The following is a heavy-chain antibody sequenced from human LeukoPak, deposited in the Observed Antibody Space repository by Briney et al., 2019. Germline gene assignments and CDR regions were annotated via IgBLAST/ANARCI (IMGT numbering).Heavy chain of an antibody. V-gene: IGHV1-2*04. CDR2: INPNSGGT. D-gene: IGHD2-2*01. J-gene: IGHJ3*02. CDR1: GYTFTGYY. Sequence: ASVKVSCKASGYTFTGYYMHWVRQAPGQGLEWMGWINPNSGGTNYAQKFQGWVTMTRDTSISTAYMELSRLRSDDTAVYYCASTRYCSSTSCFDDAFDIWGQGTMVTVSS. CDR3: ASTRYCSSTSCFDDAFDI.